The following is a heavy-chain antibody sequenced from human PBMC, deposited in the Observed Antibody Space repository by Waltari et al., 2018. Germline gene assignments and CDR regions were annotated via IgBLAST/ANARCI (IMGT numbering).Heavy chain of an antibody. CDR1: GYTFTAYY. CDR3: ATAGYCSGGSCPSIH. V-gene: IGHV1-69-2*01. CDR2: VEPEDGET. D-gene: IGHD2-15*01. Sequence: EVQLVQSGAEVKKPGATVKIHCKVSGYTFTAYYLHWVQQAPGKGLEWMGFVEPEDGETIYAEKCQGRVTITADTSTDTAYMERSSLRSEDTAVYYCATAGYCSGGSCPSIHWGQGTLVTVSS. J-gene: IGHJ4*02.